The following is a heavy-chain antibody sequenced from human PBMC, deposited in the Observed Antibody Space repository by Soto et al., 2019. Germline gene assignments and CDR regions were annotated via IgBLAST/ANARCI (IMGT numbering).Heavy chain of an antibody. V-gene: IGHV1-69*13. J-gene: IGHJ4*02. Sequence: SVKVSCKASGGTFSSYAISWVRQAPGQGLEWMGGIIPIFGTANYAQKFQGRVTITADESTSTAYMELSSLRSEDTAVYYCASPKGGTADGTCDYWGQGTMLTVCS. D-gene: IGHD6-13*01. CDR2: IIPIFGTA. CDR3: ASPKGGTADGTCDY. CDR1: GGTFSSYA.